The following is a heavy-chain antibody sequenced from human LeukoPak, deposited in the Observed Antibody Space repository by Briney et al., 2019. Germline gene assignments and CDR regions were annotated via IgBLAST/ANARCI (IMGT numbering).Heavy chain of an antibody. D-gene: IGHD5-12*01. V-gene: IGHV3-30-3*01. Sequence: SGGSLRLSCAASGFTFSNYAIHWVRQAPGKGLEWVAVISYDGSNKYYADSVKGRFTISRDNSKNTLYLQMNSLRAEDTALYYCARDRVGIVATKVNYYYYGMDVWGQGTTVTVSS. J-gene: IGHJ6*02. CDR1: GFTFSNYA. CDR3: ARDRVGIVATKVNYYYYGMDV. CDR2: ISYDGSNK.